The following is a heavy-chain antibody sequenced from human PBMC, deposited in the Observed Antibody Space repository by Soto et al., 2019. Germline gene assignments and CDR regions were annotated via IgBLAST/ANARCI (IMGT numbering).Heavy chain of an antibody. CDR1: GFTFSSYW. Sequence: PGGSLRLSCAASGFTFSSYWMSWVRQAPGKGLEWVANIKQDGSERYYVDSVKGRFTISRDNAKNSLYLQMNSLRAEDTAVYYCARDVGGDYGAFSEFVFDYWGQGTLVTVSS. D-gene: IGHD4-17*01. J-gene: IGHJ4*02. V-gene: IGHV3-7*01. CDR3: ARDVGGDYGAFSEFVFDY. CDR2: IKQDGSER.